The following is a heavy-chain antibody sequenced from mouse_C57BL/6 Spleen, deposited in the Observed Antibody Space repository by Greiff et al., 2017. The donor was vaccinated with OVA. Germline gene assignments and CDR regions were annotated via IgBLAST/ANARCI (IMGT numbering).Heavy chain of an antibody. V-gene: IGHV14-4*01. D-gene: IGHD1-1*01. Sequence: VQLQQSGAELVRPGASVKLSCTASGFNIKDDYMHWVKQRPEQGLEWIGWIDPENGDTEYASKFQGKATITADTSSNTAYLQLSSLTSEDTAVYYCTTPYYGSSQFAYWGQGTLVTVSA. CDR3: TTPYYGSSQFAY. CDR2: IDPENGDT. J-gene: IGHJ3*01. CDR1: GFNIKDDY.